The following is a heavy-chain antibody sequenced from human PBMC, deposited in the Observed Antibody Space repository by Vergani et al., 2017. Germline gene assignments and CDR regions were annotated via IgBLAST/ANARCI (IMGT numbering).Heavy chain of an antibody. D-gene: IGHD2-15*01. CDR3: TRHWGVVAANNWFDP. CDR1: NDSVSNTFYY. Sequence: QVQLQESGPGLVKPSETLSLTCTVSNDSVSNTFYYWGWIRQTPGKGLEWIGSIYYSGSTYYNPSLESPFTMSVDTSKSQFSLKLSSVTAADTAVYYCTRHWGVVAANNWFDPWGQGTLGTVSS. V-gene: IGHV4-39*01. J-gene: IGHJ5*02. CDR2: IYYSGST.